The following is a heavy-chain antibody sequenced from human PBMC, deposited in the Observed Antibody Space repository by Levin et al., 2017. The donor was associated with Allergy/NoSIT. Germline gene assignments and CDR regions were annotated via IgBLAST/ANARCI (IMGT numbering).Heavy chain of an antibody. J-gene: IGHJ2*01. CDR3: AKEGSSGYYIGWYFDL. Sequence: AGGSLRLSCAASGFTFSSYAMSWVRQAPGKGLEWVSAISGSGGSTYYADSVKGRFTISRDNSKNTLYLQMNSLRAEDTAVYYCAKEGSSGYYIGWYFDLWGRGTLVTVSS. CDR1: GFTFSSYA. D-gene: IGHD3-22*01. CDR2: ISGSGGST. V-gene: IGHV3-23*01.